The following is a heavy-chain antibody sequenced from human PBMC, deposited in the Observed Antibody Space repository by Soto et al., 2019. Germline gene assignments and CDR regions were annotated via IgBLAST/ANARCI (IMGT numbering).Heavy chain of an antibody. J-gene: IGHJ6*02. CDR2: IYYSGST. CDR3: AREYPIAPSSGGMDV. V-gene: IGHV4-30-4*01. CDR1: GGSISSGDYY. D-gene: IGHD6-13*01. Sequence: SETLSLTCTVSGGSISSGDYYWSWIRQPPGKGLEWIGYIYYSGSTYYNPSLKSRVTISVDTSKNQFSLKLSSVTAADTTVYYCAREYPIAPSSGGMDVWGQGTTVTVSS.